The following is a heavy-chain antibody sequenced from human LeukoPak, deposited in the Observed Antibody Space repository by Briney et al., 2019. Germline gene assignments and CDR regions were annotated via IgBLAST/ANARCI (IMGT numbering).Heavy chain of an antibody. CDR2: IYPGDSET. CDR1: GYTFSNYW. D-gene: IGHD6-19*01. V-gene: IGHV5-51*01. CDR3: ARIRVYSSGWGGQGDFDY. Sequence: GESLKISCKASGYTFSNYWIGWVRQMPGKGLEWMGIIYPGDSETRYSPSFQGQVTISADKSLNTAYLQWASLEASDSAMYYCARIRVYSSGWGGQGDFDYWGQGTLVTVSS. J-gene: IGHJ4*02.